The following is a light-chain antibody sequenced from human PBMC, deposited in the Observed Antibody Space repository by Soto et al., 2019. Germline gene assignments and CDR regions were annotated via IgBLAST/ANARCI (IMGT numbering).Light chain of an antibody. V-gene: IGLV2-14*01. J-gene: IGLJ1*01. CDR3: SSYTSSYV. Sequence: QSALTQPASVSGSPGQSITISCTGTSSDVGGYNYVSWYQQHPGKAPKLMIYDVSNRPSGVSNRFSGSKSGNTASLTISGRQAEDEADYYCSSYTSSYVFGTGTKLTVL. CDR1: SSDVGGYNY. CDR2: DVS.